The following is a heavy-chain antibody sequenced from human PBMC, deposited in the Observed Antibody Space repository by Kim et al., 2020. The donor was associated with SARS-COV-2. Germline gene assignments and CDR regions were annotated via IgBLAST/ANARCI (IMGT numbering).Heavy chain of an antibody. Sequence: GGSLRLSCEASGFRSSNSWMSWVRQAPGKGLEWVATINRDGSLRFYLDPVKGRFTISRDNAKNSLSLQMNSLRVEDTAVYFSARLKVDVTIYDSWGQGTLVTISS. J-gene: IGHJ4*02. D-gene: IGHD2-15*01. CDR1: GFRSSNSW. V-gene: IGHV3-7*01. CDR2: INRDGSLR. CDR3: ARLKVDVTIYDS.